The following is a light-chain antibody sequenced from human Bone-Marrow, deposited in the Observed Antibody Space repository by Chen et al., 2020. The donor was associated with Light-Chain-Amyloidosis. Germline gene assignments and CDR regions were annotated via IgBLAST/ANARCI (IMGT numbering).Light chain of an antibody. CDR3: SSHTSSDTWV. J-gene: IGLJ3*02. V-gene: IGLV2-14*02. CDR1: SSDVGSFNL. CDR2: EVN. Sequence: QSALTQPASVSGSPGQSITISCTGTSSDVGSFNLVSWYQQHPGKAPKLMIYEVNNRPSGVANRFSGSKSGNTASLTISGLQAEDEADYYCSSHTSSDTWVFGGGTKLTVL.